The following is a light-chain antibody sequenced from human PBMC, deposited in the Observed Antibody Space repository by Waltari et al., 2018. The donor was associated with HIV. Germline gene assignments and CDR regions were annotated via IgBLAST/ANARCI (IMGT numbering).Light chain of an antibody. CDR1: QTVTSNY. J-gene: IGKJ2*01. Sequence: EIVLAQSPRTLSLSPGERATLSCRASQTVTSNYLAWYQVRPGQAPRLLIYGASISATGVPDKFSGSGSVTDFTLTIGRLEPEDFAVYYCHQYGTSPRTFGQGSKVEIK. CDR2: GAS. V-gene: IGKV3-20*01. CDR3: HQYGTSPRT.